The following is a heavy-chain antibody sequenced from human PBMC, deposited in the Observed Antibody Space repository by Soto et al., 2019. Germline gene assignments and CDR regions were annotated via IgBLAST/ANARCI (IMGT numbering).Heavy chain of an antibody. CDR1: GGSISSYY. D-gene: IGHD1-1*01. J-gene: IGHJ6*03. Sequence: SETLSLTCTVSGGSISSYYWSWIRQPPGKGLEWIGYIYYSGSTNYNPSLKSRVTISVDTSKNQFSLKLSSVTAADTAVYYCARDQLEHDPYYYYYMDVWGKGTTVTVSS. CDR3: ARDQLEHDPYYYYYMDV. CDR2: IYYSGST. V-gene: IGHV4-59*01.